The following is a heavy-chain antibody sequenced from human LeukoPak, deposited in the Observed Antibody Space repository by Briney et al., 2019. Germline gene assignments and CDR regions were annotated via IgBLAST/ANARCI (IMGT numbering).Heavy chain of an antibody. CDR1: GASIGSFY. D-gene: IGHD6-13*01. Sequence: SETLSLTCTVSGASIGSFYWVWIRQPAGKGLEWIGRLYNGGDTNYSPSLRSRVTMPVDTSKNQFSLKLKSVTAADTAVHYCARGVEASGVGFYAFDIWGQGTMVTVSS. V-gene: IGHV4-4*07. CDR3: ARGVEASGVGFYAFDI. J-gene: IGHJ3*02. CDR2: LYNGGDT.